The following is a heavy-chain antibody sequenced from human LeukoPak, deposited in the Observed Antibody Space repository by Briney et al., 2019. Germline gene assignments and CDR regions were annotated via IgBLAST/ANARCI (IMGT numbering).Heavy chain of an antibody. CDR3: ARGAYGTPDY. V-gene: IGHV4-61*01. J-gene: IGHJ4*02. CDR2: IYYSGST. Sequence: SETLSLTCTVFGGSFNTNLYYWAWIRQPPGKGLEWIGYIYYSGSTNYNPSLKSRVTISVDTSKNQFSLKLSSVTAADTAVYYCARGAYGTPDYWGQGTLVTVSS. D-gene: IGHD4-17*01. CDR1: GGSFNTNLYY.